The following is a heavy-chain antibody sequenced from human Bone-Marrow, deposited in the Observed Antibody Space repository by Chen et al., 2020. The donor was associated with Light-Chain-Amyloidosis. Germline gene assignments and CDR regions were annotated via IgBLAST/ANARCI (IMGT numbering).Heavy chain of an antibody. Sequence: EVQLVESGGGLVQPGGSLRLSCAASGFTFSNYWMSWVRQAPGKGLEWVAQIKKDGSDKYYVDSVKGRFTISRDNAKISLYLQMNSLRAEDTAVYYCATYNYYSFADWGQGTLVTVSS. CDR1: GFTFSNYW. J-gene: IGHJ4*02. CDR2: IKKDGSDK. V-gene: IGHV3-7*03. CDR3: ATYNYYSFAD. D-gene: IGHD5-18*01.